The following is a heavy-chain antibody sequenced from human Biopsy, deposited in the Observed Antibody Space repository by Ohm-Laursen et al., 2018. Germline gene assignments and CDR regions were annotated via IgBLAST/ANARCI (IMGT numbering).Heavy chain of an antibody. J-gene: IGHJ6*02. D-gene: IGHD3-16*01. Sequence: GTLSLTCAVYGGSFSGYYWSWIRQPPGKGLEWIGEINHRGSTNYNPSLKSRVTISVDTSKNQFSLKLKSVTAADTAVYYCARAVDYYDPYYYYGLDVWGQGTTVTVSS. V-gene: IGHV4-34*01. CDR2: INHRGST. CDR3: ARAVDYYDPYYYYGLDV. CDR1: GGSFSGYY.